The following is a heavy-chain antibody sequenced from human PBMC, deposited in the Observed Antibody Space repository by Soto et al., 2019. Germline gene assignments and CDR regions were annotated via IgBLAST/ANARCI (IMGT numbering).Heavy chain of an antibody. CDR2: IYYSGST. CDR1: GGSISSYY. V-gene: IGHV4-59*08. Sequence: SETLSLTCTVSGGSISSYYWSWIRQPPGKGLEWIGYIYYSGSTNYNPSLKSRVTISVDTSKNQFSLKLSSVTAADTAVYYCARHEGYCSSTSCQYFDYWGQGTLVTVSS. D-gene: IGHD2-2*01. CDR3: ARHEGYCSSTSCQYFDY. J-gene: IGHJ4*02.